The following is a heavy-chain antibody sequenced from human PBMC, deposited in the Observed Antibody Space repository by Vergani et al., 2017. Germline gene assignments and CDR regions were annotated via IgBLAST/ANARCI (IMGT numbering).Heavy chain of an antibody. J-gene: IGHJ4*02. CDR2: ISGGGGSK. CDR3: AKNARLRYFDAHDY. Sequence: EVQLLESGGGLVQPGGSLRLSCAASGFTFSSYAMCWVRQAPGKGLEWVSAISGGGGSKYYADSVKGRFTISRDNSKNTLYLQMNSLRAEDTAVYYCAKNARLRYFDAHDYWGQGTLVTVSS. CDR1: GFTFSSYA. V-gene: IGHV3-23*01. D-gene: IGHD3-9*01.